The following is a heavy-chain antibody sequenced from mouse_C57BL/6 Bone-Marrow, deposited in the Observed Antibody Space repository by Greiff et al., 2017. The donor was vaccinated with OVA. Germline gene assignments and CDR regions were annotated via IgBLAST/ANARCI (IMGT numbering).Heavy chain of an antibody. CDR2: IDPANGNT. V-gene: IGHV14-3*01. J-gene: IGHJ1*03. CDR1: GFNIKNTY. Sequence: EVKLVESVAELVRPGASVKLSCTASGFNIKNTYMHWVKQRPEQGLEWIGRIDPANGNTKYAPKFQGKATITADTSSNTAYLQLSSLTSEDTAIYYCAIVIYYESPYWYFDVWGTGTTVTVSS. CDR3: AIVIYYESPYWYFDV. D-gene: IGHD2-4*01.